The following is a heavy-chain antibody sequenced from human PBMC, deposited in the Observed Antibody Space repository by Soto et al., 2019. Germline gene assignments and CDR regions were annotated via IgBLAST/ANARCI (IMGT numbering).Heavy chain of an antibody. CDR1: GYTFTSYA. D-gene: IGHD2-15*01. Sequence: QVQLVQSGAAVKKPGASVNVSCKASGYTFTSYAMHWVRQAPGQRLEWMGWINAANGNTIYSQKFQGRVTITRDSSASTAYIELSSLRSEDTAVYYCARGSCSGVSCYSFHVDYWGHGTLVTVSS. V-gene: IGHV1-3*01. J-gene: IGHJ4*01. CDR3: ARGSCSGVSCYSFHVDY. CDR2: INAANGNT.